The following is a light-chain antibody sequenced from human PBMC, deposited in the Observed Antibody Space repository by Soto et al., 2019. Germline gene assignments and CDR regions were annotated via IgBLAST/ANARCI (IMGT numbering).Light chain of an antibody. V-gene: IGLV2-14*01. CDR2: DVS. CDR1: SSDVGGYNY. CDR3: SSYTSSSTLV. J-gene: IGLJ2*01. Sequence: QSALTQPASVSGSPGQSITISCTGTSSDVGGYNYVSWYQQHPGKAPILMIYDVSNRPSGVSNRFSGSKSGNTASLTISWLQAEDEADYYCSSYTSSSTLVFGGGTKLTVL.